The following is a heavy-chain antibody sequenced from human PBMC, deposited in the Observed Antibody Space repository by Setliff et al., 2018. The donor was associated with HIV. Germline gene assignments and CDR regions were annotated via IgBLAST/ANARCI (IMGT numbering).Heavy chain of an antibody. Sequence: PSETLSLTCAVSGYSISSGYYWGWIRQPPGKGLEWIGSIYHSGSTYCNPSLKSRVTISLDTSKNQFSLKLTSVTAADTAVYYCAREWRGRYYYYMDVWGKGTTVTVSS. J-gene: IGHJ6*03. CDR3: AREWRGRYYYYMDV. D-gene: IGHD3-10*01. CDR2: IYHSGST. V-gene: IGHV4-38-2*02. CDR1: GYSISSGYY.